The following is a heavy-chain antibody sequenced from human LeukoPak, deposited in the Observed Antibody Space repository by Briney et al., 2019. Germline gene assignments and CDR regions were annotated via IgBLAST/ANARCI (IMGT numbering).Heavy chain of an antibody. D-gene: IGHD1-26*01. J-gene: IGHJ4*02. CDR3: TTAPKWETQGTDY. V-gene: IGHV3-15*01. Sequence: GGSLRLSCAASGFTFSSYEMNWVRQAPGKGLEWVGRIQSKTDGGTSDYGAPVKGRFTISRDDSKNTLYLQMNSLKTEDTAVYYCTTAPKWETQGTDYWGQGTLVTISS. CDR2: IQSKTDGGTS. CDR1: GFTFSSYE.